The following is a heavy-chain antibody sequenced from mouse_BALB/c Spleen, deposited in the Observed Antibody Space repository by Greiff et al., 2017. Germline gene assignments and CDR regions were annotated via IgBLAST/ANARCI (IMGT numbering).Heavy chain of an antibody. J-gene: IGHJ3*01. CDR2: ISSGGGST. Sequence: EVHLVESGGGLVKPGGSLKLSCAASGFAFSSYDMSWVRQTLEKRLEWVAYISSGGGSTYYPDTVKGRFTISRDNAKNTLYLQMSSLKSEDTAMYYCARQGNYGAWFAYWGQGTLVTVSA. D-gene: IGHD2-1*01. CDR3: ARQGNYGAWFAY. V-gene: IGHV5-12-1*01. CDR1: GFAFSSYD.